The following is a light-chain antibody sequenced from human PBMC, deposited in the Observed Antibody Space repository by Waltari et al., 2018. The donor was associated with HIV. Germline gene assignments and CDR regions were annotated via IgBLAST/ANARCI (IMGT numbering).Light chain of an antibody. V-gene: IGKV3-20*01. J-gene: IGKJ2*01. CDR2: GAS. CDR1: QSVHSRY. CDR3: QQSGSSPYT. Sequence: PGTLSLSPGERATLSCRASQSVHSRYLAWYQQKLGQAPRLLIYGASTRATGIPDRFSGSGSGTDFTLTISRLEPEDFAVYYCQQSGSSPYTFGPGTKLDIK.